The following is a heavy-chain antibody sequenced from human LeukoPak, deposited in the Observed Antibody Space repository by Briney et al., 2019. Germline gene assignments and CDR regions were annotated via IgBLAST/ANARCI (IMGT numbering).Heavy chain of an antibody. J-gene: IGHJ6*03. Sequence: GESLKISCKGSGYSFTSYWIGWVRQMPGKGLERMGSIYPGDSATRYSPSFQGQVTISADKFISTAYLQWSSLKASDTAMYYCARYQSGSYPYYYYYYMDVWGKGTTVTVSS. CDR1: GYSFTSYW. V-gene: IGHV5-51*01. CDR3: ARYQSGSYPYYYYYYMDV. CDR2: IYPGDSAT. D-gene: IGHD1-26*01.